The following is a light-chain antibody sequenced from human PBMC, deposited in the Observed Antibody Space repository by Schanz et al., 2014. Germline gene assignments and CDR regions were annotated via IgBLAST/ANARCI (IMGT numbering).Light chain of an antibody. CDR3: QQRSSNWFT. J-gene: IGKJ3*01. Sequence: EIVLTQSPGTLSLSPGERATLSCRASQSVSSSYLAWYQQKPGQAPRLLIYGASTRATGIPARFSGSGSGTEFPLTISKRQSEDFAVYYWQQRSSNWFTFGPGTIVDIK. CDR2: GAS. V-gene: IGKV3-20*01. CDR1: QSVSSSY.